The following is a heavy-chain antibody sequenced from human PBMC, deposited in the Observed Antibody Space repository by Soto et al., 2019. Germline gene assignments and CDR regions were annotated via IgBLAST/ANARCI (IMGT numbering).Heavy chain of an antibody. CDR3: SSGKAKGQYGDYVY. V-gene: IGHV1-69*12. CDR2: IIPVFGTA. CDR1: GGTFSSYA. D-gene: IGHD4-17*01. Sequence: QVQLVQSGAEVKKPGSSVKVSCQASGGTFSSYAISWVRQAPGQGLEWMGGIIPVFGTANYAQKFQGRVTITADEFTSTSYMEPSSLRSEDTAVYYCSSGKAKGQYGDYVYWGQGTLVTVSS. J-gene: IGHJ4*02.